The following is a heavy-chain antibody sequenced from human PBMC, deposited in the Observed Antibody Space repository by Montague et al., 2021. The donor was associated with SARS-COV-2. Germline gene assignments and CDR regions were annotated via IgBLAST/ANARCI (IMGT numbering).Heavy chain of an antibody. D-gene: IGHD2-15*01. CDR1: GGPTSNYY. Sequence: SETLSLTCSVSGGPTSNYYWTWIRQSPGKGLQWIEYIFYTGSTKFNPSLKSRVSMSLDTSKNHFSLRLSAVTAADTARYYCARAQNICFIANCVNYFDLWGLGALVTVSS. V-gene: IGHV4-59*01. CDR2: IFYTGST. CDR3: ARAQNICFIANCVNYFDL. J-gene: IGHJ4*02.